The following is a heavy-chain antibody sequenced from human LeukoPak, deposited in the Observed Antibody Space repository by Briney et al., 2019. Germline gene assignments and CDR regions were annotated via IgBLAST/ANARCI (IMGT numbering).Heavy chain of an antibody. J-gene: IGHJ4*02. V-gene: IGHV4-30-2*01. CDR3: ATSSGGSGTYFDY. Sequence: PSETLSLTCAVSGGSISSGGYSWTWLRQPPGKGLEWIGYIYHSGSTYYNPSLKSRVTISVDRSKNQFSLRLSSVTAADTAVYYCATSSGGSGTYFDYWGQGTLVAVSS. CDR2: IYHSGST. D-gene: IGHD3-10*01. CDR1: GGSISSGGYS.